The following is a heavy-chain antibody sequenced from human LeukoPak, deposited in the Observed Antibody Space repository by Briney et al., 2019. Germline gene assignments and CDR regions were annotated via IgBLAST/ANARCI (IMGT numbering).Heavy chain of an antibody. CDR3: EKEAGGGSDY. J-gene: IGHJ4*02. D-gene: IGHD3-16*01. Sequence: QPGGSLRLSCAASGFTFDDYAMHWVRQAPGKGLEWVSLISGDGCSTYYADSVKGRFTISRDNSKNSLYLQMNSLRTEDTALYYCEKEAGGGSDYWGQGTLVTVSS. CDR2: ISGDGCST. V-gene: IGHV3-43*02. CDR1: GFTFDDYA.